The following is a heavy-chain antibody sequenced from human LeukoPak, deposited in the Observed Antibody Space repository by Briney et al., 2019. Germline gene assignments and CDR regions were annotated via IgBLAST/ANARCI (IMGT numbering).Heavy chain of an antibody. Sequence: PSETLSLTCTVSGGSISSSSYYWGWIRQPPGKGLEWIGSIYYSGSTYYNPSLKSRVTISVDTSKNQFSLKLSSVTAADTAVYYCARRATYGSGSYYAHSGYRVPNWFDPWGQGTLVTVSS. CDR2: IYYSGST. J-gene: IGHJ5*02. V-gene: IGHV4-39*07. CDR1: GGSISSSSYY. CDR3: ARRATYGSGSYYAHSGYRVPNWFDP. D-gene: IGHD3-10*01.